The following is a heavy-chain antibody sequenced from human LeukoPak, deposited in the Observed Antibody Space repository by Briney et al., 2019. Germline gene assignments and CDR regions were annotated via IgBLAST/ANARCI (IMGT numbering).Heavy chain of an antibody. CDR3: ARGDPPGIAAAGTSLAPYYYYYGMDV. Sequence: ASVKVFCKASGYTFTSYGISWVRQAPGQGLEWMGWISAYNGNTNYAQKLQGRVTMTTDTPTSTAYMELRSLRSDDTAVYYCARGDPPGIAAAGTSLAPYYYYYGMDVWGQGTTVTVSS. CDR2: ISAYNGNT. D-gene: IGHD6-13*01. CDR1: GYTFTSYG. V-gene: IGHV1-18*01. J-gene: IGHJ6*02.